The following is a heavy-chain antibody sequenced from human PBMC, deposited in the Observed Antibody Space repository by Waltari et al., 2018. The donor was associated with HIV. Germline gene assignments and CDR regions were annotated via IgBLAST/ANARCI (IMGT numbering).Heavy chain of an antibody. Sequence: QVQLVQSGAEVKKPGASVKVSCKASGYTFTSFGISWVRQAPGQGLEWMGWSSGYKGNTNYAQDFQGRATVTTDTSTSTADMELRSLRSDDTAVYYCARGPDRLGSGWSFDYWGQGALVTVSS. D-gene: IGHD6-19*01. V-gene: IGHV1-18*01. CDR3: ARGPDRLGSGWSFDY. CDR1: GYTFTSFG. CDR2: SSGYKGNT. J-gene: IGHJ4*02.